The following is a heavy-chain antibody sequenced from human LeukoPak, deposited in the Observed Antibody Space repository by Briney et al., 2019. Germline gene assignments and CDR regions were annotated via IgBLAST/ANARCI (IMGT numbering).Heavy chain of an antibody. D-gene: IGHD4-11*01. J-gene: IGHJ5*02. CDR2: ISDYNGNT. CDR1: GGTFSSYT. CDR3: ARDLYRDSLPVSWFDP. V-gene: IGHV1-18*01. Sequence: ASVKVSCKASGGTFSSYTTSWVRQAPGQGLEWMGWISDYNGNTNYAQKLQGRVTMTTDTSTSTAYMELRSLRSDDTAVYYCARDLYRDSLPVSWFDPWGQGTLVTVSS.